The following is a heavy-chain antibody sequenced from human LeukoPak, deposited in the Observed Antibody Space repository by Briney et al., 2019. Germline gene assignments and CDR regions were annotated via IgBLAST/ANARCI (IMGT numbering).Heavy chain of an antibody. J-gene: IGHJ3*02. CDR3: ARHGGVVRGEGSDAFDI. D-gene: IGHD3-10*01. V-gene: IGHV4-4*07. CDR2: IYTSGST. Sequence: SETLSLTCTDSGGSISGYYWSWIRQPAGKGLEWIGRIYTSGSTNYNPSLKSRVTMSLDTSKNQFSLKLSSVTAADTAVYYCARHGGVVRGEGSDAFDIWGQGTMVTVSS. CDR1: GGSISGYY.